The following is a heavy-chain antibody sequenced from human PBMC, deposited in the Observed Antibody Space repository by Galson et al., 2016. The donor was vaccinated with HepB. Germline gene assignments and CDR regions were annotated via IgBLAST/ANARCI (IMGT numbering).Heavy chain of an antibody. CDR3: AKGAVLYGGNWYFDL. V-gene: IGHV3-30*18. CDR2: ISYNGHNT. J-gene: IGHJ2*01. Sequence: SLRLSCAASGFTFSDYGMHWVRQAPGKGLECVALISYNGHNTYYADSGKGRFTISRDNSQNTLYLQLNSVRDDDTAVYSCAKGAVLYGGNWYFDLWGRGTLVTVSS. CDR1: GFTFSDYG. D-gene: IGHD4-23*01.